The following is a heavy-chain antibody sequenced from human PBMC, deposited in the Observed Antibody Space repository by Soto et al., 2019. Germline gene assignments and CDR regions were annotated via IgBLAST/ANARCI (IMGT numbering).Heavy chain of an antibody. CDR3: ARDPPGGVVPAWAAVYPYMDV. V-gene: IGHV3-33*01. Sequence: GGSLRLSCAASGFTFSSYGMHWVRQAPGKGLEWVAVIWYDGSNKYYADSVKGRFTISRDNSKNTLYLQMNSLRAEDTAVYYCARDPPGGVVPAWAAVYPYMDVWGKGTTVTVSS. CDR2: IWYDGSNK. J-gene: IGHJ6*03. D-gene: IGHD2-2*01. CDR1: GFTFSSYG.